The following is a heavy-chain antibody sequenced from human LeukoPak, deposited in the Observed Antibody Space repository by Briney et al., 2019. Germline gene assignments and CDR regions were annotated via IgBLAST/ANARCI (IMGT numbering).Heavy chain of an antibody. Sequence: GGSLRLSCAASGFTVSSNYMSWVRQAPGKGLEWVSVIYSGGSTYYADSVKGRFTISRHNSKNTLYLQMNSLRAEDTAVYYCAKDRTLLWFGEKLSHYYYGMDVWGQGTTVTVSS. V-gene: IGHV3-53*01. CDR3: AKDRTLLWFGEKLSHYYYGMDV. J-gene: IGHJ6*02. CDR1: GFTVSSNY. D-gene: IGHD3-10*01. CDR2: IYSGGST.